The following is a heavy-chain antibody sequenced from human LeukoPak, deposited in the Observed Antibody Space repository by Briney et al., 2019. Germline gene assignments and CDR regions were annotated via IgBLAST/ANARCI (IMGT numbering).Heavy chain of an antibody. V-gene: IGHV3-23*01. J-gene: IGHJ4*02. CDR3: ANMVREYGDYDY. CDR1: GFTFSSYG. Sequence: PGGSLRLSCAASGFTFSSYGMSWVRQAPGKGLEWVSAISGSGGSTYYADSVKGRFTISRDNSKNTLYLQMNSLRAEDTAVYYCANMVREYGDYDYWGQGTLVTVSS. D-gene: IGHD4-17*01. CDR2: ISGSGGST.